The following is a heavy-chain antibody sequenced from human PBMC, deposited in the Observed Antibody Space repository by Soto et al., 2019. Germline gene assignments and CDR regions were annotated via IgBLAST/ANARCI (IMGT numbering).Heavy chain of an antibody. Sequence: PGGSLRLSCTASGFTFGDYGMSWVRQAPGKGLEWVGFIRKKAYGGTTEYAASVKGRFTISRDDSKSIAYLQMSSLKTEDTAEYYCNSCTETDYYYSGIDVWGQGTTVTVYS. V-gene: IGHV3-49*04. CDR3: NSCTETDYYYSGIDV. CDR2: IRKKAYGGTT. D-gene: IGHD2-8*01. CDR1: GFTFGDYG. J-gene: IGHJ6*02.